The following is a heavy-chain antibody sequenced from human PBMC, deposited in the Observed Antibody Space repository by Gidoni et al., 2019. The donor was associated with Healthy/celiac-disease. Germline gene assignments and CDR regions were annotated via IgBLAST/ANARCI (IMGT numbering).Heavy chain of an antibody. J-gene: IGHJ4*02. V-gene: IGHV3-11*06. CDR1: GFTFSAYY. Sequence: QVQLVESGGGLVKPGGSLRLSGAASGFTFSAYYLSWIRQAPGKGPVWVSYISSSSSYTNYADSVKGRFTISRDNAKNSLYLQMNSLRAEDTAVYYCVRGAFYCSSTSCYGDDFDYWGQGTLVTVSS. D-gene: IGHD2-2*01. CDR2: ISSSSSYT. CDR3: VRGAFYCSSTSCYGDDFDY.